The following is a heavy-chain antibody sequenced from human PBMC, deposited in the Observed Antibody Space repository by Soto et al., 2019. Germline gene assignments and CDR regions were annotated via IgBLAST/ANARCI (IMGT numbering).Heavy chain of an antibody. V-gene: IGHV3-23*01. D-gene: IGHD2-2*01. CDR1: GFTFSTYA. J-gene: IGHJ4*02. CDR2: ISDSGST. Sequence: GPLRLSCAASGFTFSTYAVNWVRQAPGKGLEWVSAISDSGSTYYADSVKGRFTISRDNSKNTLYLEMNSLRAEDTAVYYCAKDKGGRDCSRTGCLDSFDSWGQGTLVTVSS. CDR3: AKDKGGRDCSRTGCLDSFDS.